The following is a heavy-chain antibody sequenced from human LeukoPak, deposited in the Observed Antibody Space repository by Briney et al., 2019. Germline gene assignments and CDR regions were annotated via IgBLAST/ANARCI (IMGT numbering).Heavy chain of an antibody. CDR1: GFTFSSYA. V-gene: IGHV3-23*01. Sequence: PPGGSLRLSCAASGFTFSSYALSWVRQAPGKGLEWVSGISDAGDSTYYADSVKGRFTISRDNSKNTLYLQMNSLRADDTVVYYCAKDRLGAAAGFFDYWGQGSLVTVSS. J-gene: IGHJ4*02. D-gene: IGHD6-13*01. CDR2: ISDAGDST. CDR3: AKDRLGAAAGFFDY.